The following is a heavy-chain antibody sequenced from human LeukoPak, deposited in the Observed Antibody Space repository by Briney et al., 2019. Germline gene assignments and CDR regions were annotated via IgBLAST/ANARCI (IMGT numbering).Heavy chain of an antibody. D-gene: IGHD1-26*01. CDR1: GYTLTELS. V-gene: IGHV1-24*01. Sequence: ASVKVSCKVSGYTLTELSMHWVRQAPGKGLEWMGGFDPEDGETIYAQKFQGRVTMTEDTSTDTAYMELSSLRSEDTTVYYCATDRSGCYRFNYWGQGTLVTVSS. J-gene: IGHJ4*02. CDR2: FDPEDGET. CDR3: ATDRSGCYRFNY.